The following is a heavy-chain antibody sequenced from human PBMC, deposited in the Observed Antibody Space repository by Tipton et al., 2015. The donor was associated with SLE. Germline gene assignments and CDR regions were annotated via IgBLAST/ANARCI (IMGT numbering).Heavy chain of an antibody. J-gene: IGHJ5*01. Sequence: SLRLSCAASGFTVSSNYMSWVRQAPGKGLECVSVIYAGGTTYYAYSVKGRLTISRDDSKNTLYLQMNSLRAEDAAVYYCARFQHGYNFGIWGSGDSGGQGTLVTVSS. CDR3: ARFQHGYNFGIWGSGDS. CDR2: IYAGGTT. V-gene: IGHV3-53*01. D-gene: IGHD5-18*01. CDR1: GFTVSSNY.